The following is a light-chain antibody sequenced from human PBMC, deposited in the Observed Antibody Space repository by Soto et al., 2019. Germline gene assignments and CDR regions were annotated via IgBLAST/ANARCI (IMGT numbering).Light chain of an antibody. CDR1: QSFVYRSTKTNY. CDR3: QQYSVTLFA. J-gene: IGKJ4*01. CDR2: WAS. Sequence: VRTKSQDSLTLSLGERATIICKSSQSFVYRSTKTNYLGWYQQKPGQRPRLLIYWASTREIGVPDRFSGSGSRTDFTLTNSSLQAGHGTLDYSQQYSVTLFALVVGTKVDIK. V-gene: IGKV4-1*01.